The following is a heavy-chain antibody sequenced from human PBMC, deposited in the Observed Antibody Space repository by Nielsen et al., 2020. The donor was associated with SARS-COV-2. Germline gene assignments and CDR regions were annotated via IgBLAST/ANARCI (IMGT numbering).Heavy chain of an antibody. J-gene: IGHJ4*02. Sequence: ASVKVSCKASGYTFASYDINWVRQATGQGLEWMGWMNPNSGNTGYAQKFQGRVTITADKSTSTAYMELSSLRSEDTAVYYCARDDENAYCGGDCYWDWGQGTLVTVSS. CDR3: ARDDENAYCGGDCYWD. D-gene: IGHD2-21*02. CDR1: GYTFASYD. V-gene: IGHV1-8*01. CDR2: MNPNSGNT.